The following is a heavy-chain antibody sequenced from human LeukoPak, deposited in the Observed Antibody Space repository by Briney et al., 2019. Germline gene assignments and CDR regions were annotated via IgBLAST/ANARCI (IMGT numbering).Heavy chain of an antibody. Sequence: SETLSLTCAVSGGSISSSNWWSWVRQPPGKGLEWIGEIYHSGSTNYNPSLKSRVTISVDKSKNQFSLKLSSVTAADTAVYYCARDVAAAAVYFGYWGQGTLVTVSS. CDR2: IYHSGST. CDR1: GGSISSSNW. D-gene: IGHD6-13*01. V-gene: IGHV4-4*02. CDR3: ARDVAAAAVYFGY. J-gene: IGHJ4*02.